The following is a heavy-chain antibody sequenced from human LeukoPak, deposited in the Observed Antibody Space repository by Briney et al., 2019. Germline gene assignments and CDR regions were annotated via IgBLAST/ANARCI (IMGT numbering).Heavy chain of an antibody. Sequence: GGSLRRSCAASGFTFSSYWMSWVRQAPGKGLEWVANIKQDGSEKYYVDSVKGRFTISRDNAKNSLYLQMNSLRAEDTAVYYCARDDDYGDSPFDYWGQGTLVTVSS. V-gene: IGHV3-7*05. D-gene: IGHD4-17*01. CDR3: ARDDDYGDSPFDY. J-gene: IGHJ4*02. CDR1: GFTFSSYW. CDR2: IKQDGSEK.